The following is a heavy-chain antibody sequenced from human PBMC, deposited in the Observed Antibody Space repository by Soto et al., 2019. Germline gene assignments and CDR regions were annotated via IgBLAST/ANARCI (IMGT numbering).Heavy chain of an antibody. CDR2: ISGSGGST. CDR1: GFTFSSYA. Sequence: GGSLRLSCAASGFTFSSYAMSWVRQAPGKGLEWVSAISGSGGSTYYADSVKGRFTIARDNSKNTLYLQMNSLRAEDTAVYYCAKDGGYSSGWPAIDYWGQGTLVTVSS. CDR3: AKDGGYSSGWPAIDY. J-gene: IGHJ4*02. V-gene: IGHV3-23*01. D-gene: IGHD6-19*01.